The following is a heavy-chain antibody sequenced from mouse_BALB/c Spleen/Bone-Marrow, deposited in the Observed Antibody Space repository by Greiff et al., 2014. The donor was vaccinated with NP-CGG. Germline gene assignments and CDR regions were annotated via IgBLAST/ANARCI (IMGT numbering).Heavy chain of an antibody. V-gene: IGHV14-3*02. Sequence: VQLQQSGAELVKPGASVKLSCTASGFNIKDTYMHWVKQRPEQGLEWIGRIDPANGNTKYDPKFQGKATITADTSSNTAYLQLSSLTAEDTAVYYCAPYYYGSSQFAYRGQGTPVTVSS. CDR2: IDPANGNT. CDR3: APYYYGSSQFAY. D-gene: IGHD1-1*01. J-gene: IGHJ3*01. CDR1: GFNIKDTY.